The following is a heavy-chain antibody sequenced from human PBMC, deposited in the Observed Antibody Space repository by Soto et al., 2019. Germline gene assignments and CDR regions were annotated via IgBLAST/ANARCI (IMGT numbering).Heavy chain of an antibody. D-gene: IGHD6-13*01. CDR2: ISAYNGDTET. Sequence: QVQLVQSGAEVKKPGASVKVSCKASGYTFSTYGISWVRQAPGQGLEWMGWISAYNGDTETNYAQKFQGRVTMTTXTSXSAAYMELRNLRSDDTAVYYCAREAAVMAAAGPDYWGQGTLVTVSS. J-gene: IGHJ4*02. V-gene: IGHV1-18*01. CDR3: AREAAVMAAAGPDY. CDR1: GYTFSTYG.